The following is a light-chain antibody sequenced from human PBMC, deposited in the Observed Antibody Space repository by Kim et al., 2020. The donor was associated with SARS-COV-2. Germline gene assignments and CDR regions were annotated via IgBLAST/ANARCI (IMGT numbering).Light chain of an antibody. V-gene: IGKV3-20*01. CDR1: RSVPKYY. CDR2: DAS. Sequence: SPGERGTLSCRASRSVPKYYLAWYQHKPGQAPRLLIYDASTRATAIPDRFSGSGSGTDFTLTINRLDPEDFAVYYCQQYANSPLNFGQGTRLEIK. CDR3: QQYANSPLN. J-gene: IGKJ5*01.